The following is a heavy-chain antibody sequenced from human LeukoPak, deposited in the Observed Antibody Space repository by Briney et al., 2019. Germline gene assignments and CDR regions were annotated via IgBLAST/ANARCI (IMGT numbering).Heavy chain of an antibody. J-gene: IGHJ4*02. V-gene: IGHV3-23*01. CDR3: AKEEARSWTLGVDY. D-gene: IGHD6-13*01. CDR1: GFTINSYA. CDR2: ISTSGANT. Sequence: GGSLRLSCAASGFTINSYAMSWVRQAPGKGLDWVSSISTSGANTYYADSVKGRFTISRDNSKNTLYLQMNILRAEDTAVYYCAKEEARSWTLGVDYWGQGTPVTVSS.